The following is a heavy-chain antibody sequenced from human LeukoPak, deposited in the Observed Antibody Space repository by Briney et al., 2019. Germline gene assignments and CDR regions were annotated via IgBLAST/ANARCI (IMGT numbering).Heavy chain of an antibody. D-gene: IGHD3-9*01. J-gene: IGHJ5*02. Sequence: GSLRLSCTASGFTFSSYWMSWVRQPPGKGLEWIGEINHSGSTNYNPSLKSRVTISVDTSKNQFSLKLSSATAADTAVYYCVRHYLRGRPRYSGGWFDPWGQGTLVIVSS. V-gene: IGHV4-34*01. CDR2: INHSGST. CDR1: GFTFSSYW. CDR3: VRHYLRGRPRYSGGWFDP.